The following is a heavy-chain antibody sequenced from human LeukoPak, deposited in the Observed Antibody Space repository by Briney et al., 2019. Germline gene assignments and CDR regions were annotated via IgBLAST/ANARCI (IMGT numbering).Heavy chain of an antibody. CDR1: GFTFSNYV. CDR2: ISGSGDTT. CDR3: AKIWAAGYGMDV. V-gene: IGHV3-23*01. Sequence: GGSLRLSCTASGFTFSNYVMSWVRQAPGKGLEWVSTISGSGDTTYYADSVKGRFTISRDNSKNTLYLQINSLRAEDTAIYYCAKIWAAGYGMDVWGKGTTVTVSS. D-gene: IGHD6-25*01. J-gene: IGHJ6*04.